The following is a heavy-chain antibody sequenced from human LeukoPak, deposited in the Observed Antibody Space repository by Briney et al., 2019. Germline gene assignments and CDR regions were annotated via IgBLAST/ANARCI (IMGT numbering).Heavy chain of an antibody. J-gene: IGHJ3*01. CDR3: AKEEMPHAFDL. CDR1: GFSFRRYA. CDR2: ISGPGLST. Sequence: GGSLRLSCAASGFSFRRYAMNWVRQAPGRGLEWVAVISGPGLSTVYADSVKGRFTISRDNSKNTLFLQLDSLRVEDTAIYYCAKEEMPHAFDLWGQGTMVTVSS. D-gene: IGHD5-24*01. V-gene: IGHV3-23*01.